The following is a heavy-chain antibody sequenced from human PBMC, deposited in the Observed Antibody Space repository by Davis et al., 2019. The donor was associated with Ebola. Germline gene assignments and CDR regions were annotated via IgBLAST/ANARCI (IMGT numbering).Heavy chain of an antibody. CDR3: ARAVACSSTSCYTRWFDP. J-gene: IGHJ5*02. V-gene: IGHV4-30-2*01. D-gene: IGHD2-2*02. CDR2: IYHSGST. Sequence: SETLSLTCAVSGGSISSGGYSWSWIRQPPGKGLEWIGYIYHSGSTYYTPSLKSRVTISVDRSTNQFSLKLSSVTAADTAVYYCARAVACSSTSCYTRWFDPWGQGTLVTVSS. CDR1: GGSISSGGYS.